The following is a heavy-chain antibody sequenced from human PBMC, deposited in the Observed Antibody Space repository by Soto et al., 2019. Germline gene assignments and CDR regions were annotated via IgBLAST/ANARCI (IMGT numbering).Heavy chain of an antibody. J-gene: IGHJ4*02. CDR1: GGSFSGYY. Sequence: PSETLSLTCAVYGGSFSGYYWDWIRHRPGKGLEWIGSIYYSGSTYYNPSLKSRVTISVDTSKNQFSLKLSSVTAADTAVYYCARHSYGPGSYYTGGAFDYWGQGTLVTVSS. CDR2: IYYSGST. CDR3: ARHSYGPGSYYTGGAFDY. V-gene: IGHV4-39*01. D-gene: IGHD3-10*01.